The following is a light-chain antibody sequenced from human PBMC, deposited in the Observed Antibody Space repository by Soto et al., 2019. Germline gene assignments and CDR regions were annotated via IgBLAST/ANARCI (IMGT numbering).Light chain of an antibody. CDR2: DGG. V-gene: IGLV3-21*02. J-gene: IGLJ3*02. Sequence: SYVVTQPPSMSVAPGQTASIPCGGNSIGNTSVHWYQQRPGQAPVLVVYDGGNRPSGIPDRFSGSKSGNTATLTISGVEGGDEADYFCHVWDSSRNHVVFGGGTKVTVL. CDR1: SIGNTS. CDR3: HVWDSSRNHVV.